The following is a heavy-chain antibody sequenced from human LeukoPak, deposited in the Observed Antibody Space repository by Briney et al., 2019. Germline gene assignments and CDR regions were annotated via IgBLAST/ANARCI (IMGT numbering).Heavy chain of an antibody. CDR1: GFTFTSSA. D-gene: IGHD3-3*01. J-gene: IGHJ3*02. CDR2: IVVGSGNT. Sequence: ASVKVSCKASGFTFTSSAVQWVRQARGQRLEWIGWIVVGSGNTNYAQKFQERVTITRDMSTSTAYMELSSLRSEDTAVYYCAAAPYYDFWSGMGTDAFDIWGQGTMVTVSS. V-gene: IGHV1-58*01. CDR3: AAAPYYDFWSGMGTDAFDI.